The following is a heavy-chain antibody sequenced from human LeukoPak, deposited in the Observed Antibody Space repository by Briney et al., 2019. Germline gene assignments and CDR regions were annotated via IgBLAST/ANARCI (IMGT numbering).Heavy chain of an antibody. CDR3: AKVRGTYSSGYFFDY. Sequence: PGRSLRLSCAASGFTFDNYAMHWVRQAPGKGLEWLSIISWNSGDIGYADSVKGRFTISRDNAKKSLDLQMNSLRAEDTAFYYCAKVRGTYSSGYFFDYWGQGTLVTVSS. CDR2: ISWNSGDI. D-gene: IGHD6-19*01. CDR1: GFTFDNYA. V-gene: IGHV3-9*01. J-gene: IGHJ4*02.